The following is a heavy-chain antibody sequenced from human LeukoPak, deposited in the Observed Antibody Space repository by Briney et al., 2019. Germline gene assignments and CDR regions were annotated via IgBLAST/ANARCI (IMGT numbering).Heavy chain of an antibody. D-gene: IGHD5-12*01. J-gene: IGHJ4*02. Sequence: SETLSLTCAVSGYSISNGYYWVWIRQPPGKGLEWVGYVYYTGSTNYNPSLKSRVTISVDTSKNQFSLKLSSVTAADTAVYYCARGPSGYYYFEDWGQGTLATVSS. CDR1: GYSISNGYY. CDR3: ARGPSGYYYFED. V-gene: IGHV4-38-2*01. CDR2: VYYTGST.